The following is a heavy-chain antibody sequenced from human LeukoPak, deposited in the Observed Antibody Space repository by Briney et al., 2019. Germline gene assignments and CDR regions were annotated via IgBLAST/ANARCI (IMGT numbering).Heavy chain of an antibody. Sequence: PGGSLRLSCVASGFTFSSYWMSWVRQAPGKGLEWVAHINQDGSDKSYVDSVKGRFTISRDNAKNSLYLQMNSLRAEDTVVYYCARDDRLRRCYYMDVWGKGTTVTVSS. J-gene: IGHJ6*03. CDR1: GFTFSSYW. D-gene: IGHD4-17*01. V-gene: IGHV3-7*01. CDR3: ARDDRLRRCYYMDV. CDR2: INQDGSDK.